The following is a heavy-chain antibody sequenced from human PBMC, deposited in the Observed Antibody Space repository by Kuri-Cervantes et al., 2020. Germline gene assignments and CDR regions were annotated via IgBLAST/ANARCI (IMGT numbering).Heavy chain of an antibody. CDR1: GYTFTGQW. D-gene: IGHD1-26*01. CDR3: ASGSYYLKGVMGGFDI. CDR2: ANPNTGAT. J-gene: IGHJ3*02. Sequence: ASVKVSCKASGYTFTGQWMHWVRQAPGQGLEWMGWANPNTGATNFAQKFQGRVTMTRDTSISTAYMELSSLRSEDTAVYYCASGSYYLKGVMGGFDIWGQGTMVTVSS. V-gene: IGHV1-2*02.